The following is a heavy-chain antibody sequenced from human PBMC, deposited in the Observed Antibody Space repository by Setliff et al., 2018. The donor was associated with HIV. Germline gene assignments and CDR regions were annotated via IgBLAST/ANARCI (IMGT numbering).Heavy chain of an antibody. J-gene: IGHJ4*02. CDR1: GGSISSHY. V-gene: IGHV3-53*01. CDR3: VRDLPPDY. CDR2: IYSGGDT. Sequence: ETLSLTCTVSGGSISSHYMSWVRQAPGKGLEWISTIYSGGDTYHADSVKGRFTVSRDESENTMYLQMRSLRAEDTAVYYCVRDLPPDYWGQGTLVTVS.